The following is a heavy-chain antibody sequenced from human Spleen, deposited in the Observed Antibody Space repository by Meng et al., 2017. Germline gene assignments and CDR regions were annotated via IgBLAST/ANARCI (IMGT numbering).Heavy chain of an antibody. CDR2: INTDGSTT. D-gene: IGHD3-10*01. J-gene: IGHJ3*01. V-gene: IGHV3-15*07. Sequence: GGSLRLSCAASGFTFSSYWMHWVRLAPGKGLVWVSRINTDGSTTDYAAPVKGRFTFSRDDSKNTIFLQMNSLKIEDTAVYYCTTDWGSGTSYKYAFDVWGQGTPVTVSS. CDR3: TTDWGSGTSYKYAFDV. CDR1: GFTFSSYW.